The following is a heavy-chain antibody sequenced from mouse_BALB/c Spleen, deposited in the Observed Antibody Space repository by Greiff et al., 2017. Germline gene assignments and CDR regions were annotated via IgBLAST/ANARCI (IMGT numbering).Heavy chain of an antibody. D-gene: IGHD1-1*01. Sequence: VMLVESGAGLVKPGASVKLSCKASGYTFTEYIIHWVKQRSGQGLEWIGWFYPGSGSIKYNEKFKDKATLTADKSSSTVYMELSRLTSEDSAVYFCARHGHYYGYFDYWGQGTTLTVSS. J-gene: IGHJ2*01. CDR2: FYPGSGSI. V-gene: IGHV1-62-2*01. CDR1: GYTFTEYI. CDR3: ARHGHYYGYFDY.